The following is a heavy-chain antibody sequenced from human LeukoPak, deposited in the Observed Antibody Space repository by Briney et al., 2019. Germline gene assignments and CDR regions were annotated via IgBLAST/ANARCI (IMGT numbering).Heavy chain of an antibody. CDR3: ARGDDKILTGYLLDY. D-gene: IGHD3-9*01. V-gene: IGHV1-46*01. J-gene: IGHJ4*02. CDR1: GYTFTSYY. Sequence: ASVKVSSKASGYTFTSYYMHSVRQAPGQGLEWMGIINPSGGSTSYAQKFQGRVTITRDTSTSTVYMELSSLRSEDTAVYYCARGDDKILTGYLLDYWGQGTLVTVSS. CDR2: INPSGGST.